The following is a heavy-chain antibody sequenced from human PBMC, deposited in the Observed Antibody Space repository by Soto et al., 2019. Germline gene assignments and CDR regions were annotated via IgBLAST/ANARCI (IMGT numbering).Heavy chain of an antibody. D-gene: IGHD3-16*01. CDR3: SRRVVGLDC. Sequence: WGSLRLSCASSGFTFSSYGMHWVRQAPGKGLEWVSGICDGGDNKYYADAVKGRFTISRDDSKNSVFLQMSSLKTEYTAVYYCSRRVVGLDCWGQGTLVTVSS. CDR1: GFTFSSYG. V-gene: IGHV3-33*08. J-gene: IGHJ4*02. CDR2: ICDGGDNK.